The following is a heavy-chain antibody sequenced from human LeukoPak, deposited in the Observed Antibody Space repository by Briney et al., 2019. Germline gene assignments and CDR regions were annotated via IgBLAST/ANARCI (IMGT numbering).Heavy chain of an antibody. D-gene: IGHD4-23*01. CDR3: ARGGADYGGNSRYYYGMDV. J-gene: IGHJ6*02. Sequence: SETLSLTCAVYGGSFSGYYWSWIRQPPGKGLEWIGEINHSGSTNYNPSLKSRVTISVDTSKNQFSLKLSSVTAADTAVYYCARGGADYGGNSRYYYGMDVWGQGTTVTVSS. CDR1: GGSFSGYY. CDR2: INHSGST. V-gene: IGHV4-34*01.